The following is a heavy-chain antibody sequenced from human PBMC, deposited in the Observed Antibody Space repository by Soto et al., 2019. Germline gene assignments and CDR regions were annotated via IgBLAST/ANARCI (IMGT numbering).Heavy chain of an antibody. Sequence: SETLSLTCTVSGGSISSGGYYWSWIRQHAGKGLEWIGYIYYSGSTYYNPSLESRVTISVDTAKNQVSLKLSSVTAADTAVYYCARDCDGDTSCDAFDIWDQGTMLTVS. D-gene: IGHD2-21*02. V-gene: IGHV4-31*03. CDR1: GGSISSGGYY. CDR3: ARDCDGDTSCDAFDI. CDR2: IYYSGST. J-gene: IGHJ3*02.